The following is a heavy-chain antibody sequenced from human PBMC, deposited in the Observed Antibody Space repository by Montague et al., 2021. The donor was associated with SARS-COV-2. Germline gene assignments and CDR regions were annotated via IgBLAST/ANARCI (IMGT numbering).Heavy chain of an antibody. J-gene: IGHJ5*02. V-gene: IGHV4-39*01. Sequence: SETRSLTRTVSGGSISSSNYYWGWIRQPPGKGLEWIGSIYYSGSTYYNPSLKSRVTISVDTSKNQFSLKLSSVTAADTAVYYCARKEMKYSSIWSTGGNWFDPWGQGTLVTVSS. CDR1: GGSISSSNYY. CDR2: IYYSGST. D-gene: IGHD6-13*01. CDR3: ARKEMKYSSIWSTGGNWFDP.